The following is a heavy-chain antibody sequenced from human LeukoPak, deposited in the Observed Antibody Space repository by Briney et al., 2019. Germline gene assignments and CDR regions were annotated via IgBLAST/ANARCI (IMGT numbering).Heavy chain of an antibody. D-gene: IGHD5-12*01. CDR1: GFSLGDFN. Sequence: GGSLRLSCVAYGFSLGDFNMTWVRKAPGKGLEWLSYIGPSSSISYLSTYYAQSAKGRFTISRDIASNSLFLQMSSLRVEDTAIYYCARGWGGYSSYPPDYWGQGTLVTVSS. J-gene: IGHJ4*02. CDR3: ARGWGGYSSYPPDY. CDR2: IGPSSSISYLST. V-gene: IGHV3-48*01.